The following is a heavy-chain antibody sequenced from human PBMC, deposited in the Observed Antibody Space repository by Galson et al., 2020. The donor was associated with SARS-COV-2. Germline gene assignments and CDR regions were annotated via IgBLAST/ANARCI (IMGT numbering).Heavy chain of an antibody. CDR2: IYYSGST. D-gene: IGHD3-3*01. CDR1: GGSISSGGYY. CDR3: ARGLDEVTIFGVVSYNWFDP. V-gene: IGHV4-31*03. J-gene: IGHJ5*02. Sequence: SETLSLTCTVSGGSISSGGYYWSWIRQHPGKGLEWIGYIYYSGSTYYNPSLKSRVTISVDTSKNQFSLKLSSVTAADTAVYYCARGLDEVTIFGVVSYNWFDPWGQGTLVTVSS.